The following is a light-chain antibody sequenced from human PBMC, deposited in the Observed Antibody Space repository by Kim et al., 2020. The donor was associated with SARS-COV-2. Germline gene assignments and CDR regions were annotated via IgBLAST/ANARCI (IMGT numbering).Light chain of an antibody. CDR3: SSYTSSTTSPYV. J-gene: IGLJ1*01. CDR1: SGDVGGYSS. CDR2: DVN. Sequence: SITISCTGTSGDVGGYSSVSWYQHHPGKAPKLMIYDVNERPSGVSNRFSGSKSGNTASLTISGLQAEDEADYYCSSYTSSTTSPYVFGTGTKVTVL. V-gene: IGLV2-14*03.